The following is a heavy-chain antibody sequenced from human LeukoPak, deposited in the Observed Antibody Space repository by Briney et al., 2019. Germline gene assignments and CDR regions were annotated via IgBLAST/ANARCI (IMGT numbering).Heavy chain of an antibody. CDR1: GFTVSDNY. J-gene: IGHJ5*02. CDR2: IYNVGST. V-gene: IGHV3-66*01. D-gene: IGHD1-14*01. CDR3: AKMKLSAAGFDP. Sequence: GGSLRLSCAASGFTVSDNYMSWVRQAPGKGLEWVSIIYNVGSTYYADSVKGRFTISRDNSKNTLYLHMNSLRAEDTAVYFCAKMKLSAAGFDPWGQGTLVTVSS.